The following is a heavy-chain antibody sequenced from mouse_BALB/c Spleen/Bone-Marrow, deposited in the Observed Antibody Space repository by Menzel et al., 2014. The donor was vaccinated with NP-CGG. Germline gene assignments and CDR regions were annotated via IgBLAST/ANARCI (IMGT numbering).Heavy chain of an antibody. CDR3: ARRGYDDAPYAMAY. V-gene: IGHV5-6*01. J-gene: IGHJ4*01. D-gene: IGHD2-2*01. CDR1: GFTFSSYG. Sequence: VQLQQSGGDLVKPGGSLKLSCAASGFTFSSYGMSWVRQTPDKRLEWVATISSGGSYTYYPDSVKGRFTVSRDNAKNTLVLQMSSLKSEDTAIYYWARRGYDDAPYAMAYWGQGTSVTVSS. CDR2: ISSGGSYT.